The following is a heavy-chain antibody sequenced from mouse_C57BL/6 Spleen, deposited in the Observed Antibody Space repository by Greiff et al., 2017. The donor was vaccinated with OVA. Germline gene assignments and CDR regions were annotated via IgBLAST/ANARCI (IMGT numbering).Heavy chain of an antibody. CDR2: IYPGSGST. V-gene: IGHV1-55*01. Sequence: VQLQQPGAELVKPGASVKMSCKASGYTFTSYWITWVKQRPGQGLEWIGDIYPGSGSTNYNEKFKGKATLTVDTSSSTAYMQLSSLTSEDSAVYYCARSHYYGSIYAMDYWGQGTSVTVSS. D-gene: IGHD1-1*01. CDR1: GYTFTSYW. J-gene: IGHJ4*01. CDR3: ARSHYYGSIYAMDY.